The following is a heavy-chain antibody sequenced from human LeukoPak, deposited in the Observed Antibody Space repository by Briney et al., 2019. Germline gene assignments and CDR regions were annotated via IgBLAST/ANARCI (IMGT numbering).Heavy chain of an antibody. V-gene: IGHV4-4*07. D-gene: IGHD1-26*01. Sequence: SDTLSLLCSVCGGLMSIYYERWLRHPAGRGRVGFGHIYTSGSTNYNPPLESRVTMSVHSSKNKFTPQLSSVPAADTAVNYSARGARVLGARAYSFEYWGQGTLVTVSS. J-gene: IGHJ4*02. CDR3: ARGARVLGARAYSFEY. CDR2: IYTSGST. CDR1: GGLMSIYY.